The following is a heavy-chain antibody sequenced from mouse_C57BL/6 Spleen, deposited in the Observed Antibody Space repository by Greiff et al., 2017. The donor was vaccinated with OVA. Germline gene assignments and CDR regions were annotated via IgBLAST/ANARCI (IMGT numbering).Heavy chain of an antibody. J-gene: IGHJ2*01. CDR1: GYSITSGYY. CDR3: AREREGASDY. D-gene: IGHD6-1*01. CDR2: ISYDGSN. V-gene: IGHV3-6*01. Sequence: DVQLVESGPGLVKPSQSLSLTCSVTGYSITSGYYWNWIRQFPGNKLEWMGYISYDGSNNYNPSLKNRISITRDTSKNQFFLKLNSVTTEDTATYYCAREREGASDYWGQGTTLTVSS.